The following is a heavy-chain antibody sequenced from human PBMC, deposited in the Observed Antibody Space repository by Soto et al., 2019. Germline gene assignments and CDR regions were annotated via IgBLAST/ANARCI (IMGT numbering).Heavy chain of an antibody. V-gene: IGHV1-2*04. Sequence: GASVKVSCKASGYTFTGYYMHWVRQAPGQGLEWMGWINPNSGGTNYAQKFQGWVTMTRDTSISTAYMELSRLRSDDTAVYYCARTLAVADHNWFDPWGQGTLVTVSS. D-gene: IGHD6-19*01. J-gene: IGHJ5*02. CDR3: ARTLAVADHNWFDP. CDR2: INPNSGGT. CDR1: GYTFTGYY.